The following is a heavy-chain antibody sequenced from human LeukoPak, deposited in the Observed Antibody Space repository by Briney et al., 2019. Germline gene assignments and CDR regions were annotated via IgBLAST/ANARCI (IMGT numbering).Heavy chain of an antibody. J-gene: IGHJ3*02. CDR1: GFTFSSYW. CDR2: ITNSGSAI. Sequence: GGALRLSCAASGFTFSSYWMSWVRQAPGKGLEWVSYITNSGSAIYYAESVKGRFTISRDNAKNSLYLQMNGLRADDTAVYHCARARDGYNLLDAFDIWGQGTMVTVSS. D-gene: IGHD5-24*01. V-gene: IGHV3-48*04. CDR3: ARARDGYNLLDAFDI.